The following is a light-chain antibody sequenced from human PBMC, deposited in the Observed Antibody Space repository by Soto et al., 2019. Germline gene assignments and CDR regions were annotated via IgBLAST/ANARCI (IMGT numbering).Light chain of an antibody. J-gene: IGKJ4*01. CDR1: QTISSW. CDR2: KAS. CDR3: QQYNNLRT. V-gene: IGKV1-5*03. Sequence: DIQMTQSPSTLSASVRDRVTITCRASQTISSWLAWFQQRPGRAPKFLIYKASSLKNGVPSRFSGSGSGTDFTFTISSLQPEDIATYYCQQYNNLRTFGGGTKVDIK.